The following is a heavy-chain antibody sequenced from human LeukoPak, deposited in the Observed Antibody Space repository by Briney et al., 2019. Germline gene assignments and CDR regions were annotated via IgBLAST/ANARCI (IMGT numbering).Heavy chain of an antibody. CDR3: ARSGRGVDSFYFYMDV. CDR2: ISGSGGST. CDR1: GFTFSSYW. D-gene: IGHD3-10*01. V-gene: IGHV3-23*01. Sequence: SGGSLRLSCAASGFTFSSYWMSWVRQAPGKGLEWVSAISGSGGSTYYADSVKGRFTISRDNAKNSLYLQMNSLRAEDTAVYYCARSGRGVDSFYFYMDVWGKGTTVTVSS. J-gene: IGHJ6*03.